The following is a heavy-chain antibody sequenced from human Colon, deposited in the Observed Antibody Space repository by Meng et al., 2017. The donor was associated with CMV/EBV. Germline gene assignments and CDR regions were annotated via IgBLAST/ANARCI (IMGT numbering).Heavy chain of an antibody. J-gene: IGHJ4*02. CDR3: TTDRAIGPRPLFDF. Sequence: GESLKISCVFSGFTFRDAWLGWVRLAPGRGPEWIARIKSSAKGGTRDYAAPVSGRFDVSRDDSQNTVYLQMNSLRGEDTVVYYCTTDRAIGPRPLFDFWGQGTPVTVSS. D-gene: IGHD6-6*01. CDR1: GFTFRDAW. V-gene: IGHV3-15*05. CDR2: IKSSAKGGTR.